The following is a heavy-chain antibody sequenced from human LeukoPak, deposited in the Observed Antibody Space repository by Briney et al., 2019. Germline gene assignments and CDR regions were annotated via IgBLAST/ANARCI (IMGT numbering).Heavy chain of an antibody. Sequence: GGSLRLSCAASGFTFDDYAMHWVRQAPGKGLEWVSGISWNSGSIGYADSVKGRFTISRDNAKNSLYLQMNSLRSEDTAVYYCASSPYGSGQYRTYYFDYWGQGTLVTVSS. CDR2: ISWNSGSI. J-gene: IGHJ4*02. CDR1: GFTFDDYA. D-gene: IGHD3-10*01. V-gene: IGHV3-9*01. CDR3: ASSPYGSGQYRTYYFDY.